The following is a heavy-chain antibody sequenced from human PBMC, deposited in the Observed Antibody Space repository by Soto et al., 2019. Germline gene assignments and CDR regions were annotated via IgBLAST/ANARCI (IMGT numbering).Heavy chain of an antibody. V-gene: IGHV2-5*01. D-gene: IGHD4-17*01. CDR1: GFSLSTSGVG. J-gene: IGHJ4*02. Sequence: SGPTLVNPTQTLTLTCTFSGFSLSTSGVGVGWIRQPPGKALEWLALIYWNDDKRYSPSLKSRLTITKDTSKNQVVLTMTNMDPVDTAAYYCAHRPPQVEHYGDYVDYWGQGTLVTVSS. CDR3: AHRPPQVEHYGDYVDY. CDR2: IYWNDDK.